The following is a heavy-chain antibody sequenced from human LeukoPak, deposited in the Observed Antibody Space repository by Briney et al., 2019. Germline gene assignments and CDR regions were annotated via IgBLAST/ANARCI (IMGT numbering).Heavy chain of an antibody. Sequence: GGSLRLSCAASGFTFSSYAMSWVRQAPGKGLEWVLAISGSGGSTYYADSVKGRFTISRDNSKNTLYLQMNSLRAEDTAVYYCAKDLAWGYYYDSSGYYRGYEYWGQGTLVTVSS. CDR3: AKDLAWGYYYDSSGYYRGYEY. J-gene: IGHJ4*02. D-gene: IGHD3-22*01. V-gene: IGHV3-23*01. CDR2: ISGSGGST. CDR1: GFTFSSYA.